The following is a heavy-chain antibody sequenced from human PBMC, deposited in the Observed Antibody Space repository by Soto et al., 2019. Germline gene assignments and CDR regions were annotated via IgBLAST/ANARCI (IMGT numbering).Heavy chain of an antibody. V-gene: IGHV4-30-4*01. J-gene: IGHJ4*02. CDR2: IYYSGST. CDR1: GGSISSGDYY. CDR3: ARAPTIWFGESNFDY. Sequence: SETLSLTCTVSGGSISSGDYYWSWIRQPPGKGLEWIGYIYYSGSTYYNPSLKSRVTISVDTSKNRFSLKLSSVTAADTAVYYCARAPTIWFGESNFDYWGQGTLVTVSS. D-gene: IGHD3-10*01.